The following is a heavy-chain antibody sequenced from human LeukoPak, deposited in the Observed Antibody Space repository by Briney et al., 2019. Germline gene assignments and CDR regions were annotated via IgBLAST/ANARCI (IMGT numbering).Heavy chain of an antibody. V-gene: IGHV1-69*13. Sequence: ASVKVSCKASGGTFSSYTISWVRQAPGQGLEGMGGIIPIFGTANYAQKFQGRVTITADESTSTAYMELRSLRSDDTAVYYCARGGGSSSWFVGFDPWGQGTLVTVSS. CDR3: ARGGGSSSWFVGFDP. J-gene: IGHJ5*02. CDR2: IIPIFGTA. CDR1: GGTFSSYT. D-gene: IGHD6-13*01.